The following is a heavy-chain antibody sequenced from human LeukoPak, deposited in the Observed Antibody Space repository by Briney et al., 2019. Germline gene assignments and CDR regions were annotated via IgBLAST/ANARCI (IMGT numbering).Heavy chain of an antibody. CDR1: GYTFTSYG. J-gene: IGHJ4*02. CDR2: ISAYNGNT. D-gene: IGHD3-22*01. Sequence: ASVKVSCKASGYTFTSYGISWVRQAPGQGLEWMGWISAYNGNTNYAQKLQGRVTMSTDTSTSTAYMELRSLRSDDTAVYYCARDLGWRDSSGSSDYWGQETLVTVSS. V-gene: IGHV1-18*01. CDR3: ARDLGWRDSSGSSDY.